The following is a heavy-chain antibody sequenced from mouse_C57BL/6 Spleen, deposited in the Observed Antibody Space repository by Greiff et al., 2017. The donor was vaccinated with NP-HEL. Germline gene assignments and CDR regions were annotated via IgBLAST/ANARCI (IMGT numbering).Heavy chain of an antibody. CDR2: ISSGSSTI. Sequence: EVKLMESGGGLVKPGGSLKLSCAASGFTFSDHGMHWVRQAPEKGLEWVAYISSGSSTIYYADTVKGRFTISRDNAKNTLFLQMTSLRSEDTAMYYCARPYSHYAMDYWGQGTSVTVSS. V-gene: IGHV5-17*01. D-gene: IGHD2-12*01. CDR3: ARPYSHYAMDY. J-gene: IGHJ4*01. CDR1: GFTFSDHG.